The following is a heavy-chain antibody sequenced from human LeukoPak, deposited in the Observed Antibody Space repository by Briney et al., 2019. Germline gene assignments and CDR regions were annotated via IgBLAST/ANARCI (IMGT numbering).Heavy chain of an antibody. CDR2: LSYDGSNE. D-gene: IGHD2-2*01. J-gene: IGHJ6*03. V-gene: IGHV3-30-3*01. Sequence: PGGSLRLSCAASGFTFSSYAIHWVRQAPGKGLEWVALLSYDGSNEYCADSVKGRFTISRDDSRNTLYLQMNSLRGEDTAVYYCARDAGFQLLPYYYMDVWGKGTTVTVSS. CDR3: ARDAGFQLLPYYYMDV. CDR1: GFTFSSYA.